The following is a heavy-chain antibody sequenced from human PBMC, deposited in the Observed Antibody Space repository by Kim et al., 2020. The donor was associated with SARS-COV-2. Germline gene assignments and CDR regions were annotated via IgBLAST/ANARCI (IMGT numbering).Heavy chain of an antibody. J-gene: IGHJ6*02. Sequence: SVKGRFTISRDNAKNSLYLQMNSLRAEDTAVYYCARDIAVAGTNYYGMDVWGQGTTVTVSS. CDR3: ARDIAVAGTNYYGMDV. V-gene: IGHV3-11*06. D-gene: IGHD6-19*01.